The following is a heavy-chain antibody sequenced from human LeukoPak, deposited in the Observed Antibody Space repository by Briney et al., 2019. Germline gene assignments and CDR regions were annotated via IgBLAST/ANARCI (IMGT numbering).Heavy chain of an antibody. Sequence: SETRSLTCTVSGGSISGSGYYWGWIRQPPGKGLEWIGSIFYSGSIYYNPSLKSRVTISVDTSKNQFSPKLTSVTAADTAVYYCARGLYWGQGTLVTVSS. J-gene: IGHJ4*02. CDR1: GGSISGSGYY. V-gene: IGHV4-39*01. CDR2: IFYSGSI. CDR3: ARGLY.